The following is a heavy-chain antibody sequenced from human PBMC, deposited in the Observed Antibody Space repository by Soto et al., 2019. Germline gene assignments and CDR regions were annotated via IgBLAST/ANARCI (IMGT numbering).Heavy chain of an antibody. CDR2: IYYSGRT. D-gene: IGHD2-21*02. CDR3: DRQRISVVTQASFGP. Sequence: PSETLSLTCIVSGESISSSSYYWGWIRQPPGKGLEWIGSIYYSGRTYYNPSFKSRVTISIDTSKNQFSLKLSSVTATDTAVYYCDRQRISVVTQASFGPWGQGELVTVSS. CDR1: GESISSSSYY. J-gene: IGHJ5*02. V-gene: IGHV4-39*01.